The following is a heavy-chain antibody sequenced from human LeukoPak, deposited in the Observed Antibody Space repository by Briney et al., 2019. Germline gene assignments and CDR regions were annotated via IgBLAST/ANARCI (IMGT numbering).Heavy chain of an antibody. CDR3: ARRISEAFDI. D-gene: IGHD1-14*01. Sequence: GESLKISCEASGYSFTTYWIGWVRQMPGKGLEWMGIIFPSDSDSTYSPSFQGQVTISVDKSISTAYLQWNILKASDTAMYYCARRISEAFDIWGQGTMVTVSS. CDR2: IFPSDSDS. CDR1: GYSFTTYW. J-gene: IGHJ3*02. V-gene: IGHV5-51*01.